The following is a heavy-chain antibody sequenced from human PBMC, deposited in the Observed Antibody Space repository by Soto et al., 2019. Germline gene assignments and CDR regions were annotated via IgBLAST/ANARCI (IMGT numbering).Heavy chain of an antibody. CDR1: GFTFGDYA. D-gene: IGHD3-22*01. J-gene: IGHJ5*02. CDR2: IRSKAYGGTT. V-gene: IGHV3-49*03. CDR3: TRDSFPWDYYDPTNWFDP. Sequence: GGSLRLSCTASGFTFGDYAMSWFRQAPGKGLEWVGFIRSKAYGGTTEYAASVKGRFTISRDDSKSIAYLQMNSLKTEDTAVYYCTRDSFPWDYYDPTNWFDPWGQGTLVTVSS.